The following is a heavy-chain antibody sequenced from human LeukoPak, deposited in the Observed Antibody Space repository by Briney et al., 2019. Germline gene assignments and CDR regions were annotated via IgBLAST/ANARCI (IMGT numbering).Heavy chain of an antibody. CDR3: ARGLIYSSGWYDY. J-gene: IGHJ4*02. CDR2: ISSSSSYI. V-gene: IGHV3-21*01. D-gene: IGHD6-19*01. CDR1: GFTFSSYS. Sequence: GGSLRLSCAASGFTFSSYSMNWVRQAPGKGLEWVSSISSSSSYIYYADSVKRRFTISRDNAKNSLYLQMNSLRAEDTAVYYCARGLIYSSGWYDYWGQGTLVTVSS.